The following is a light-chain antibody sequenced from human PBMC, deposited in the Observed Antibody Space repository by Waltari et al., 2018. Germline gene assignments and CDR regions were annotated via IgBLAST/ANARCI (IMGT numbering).Light chain of an antibody. CDR1: KSIGNAY. CDR3: QQSYNSPPF. CDR2: GAS. V-gene: IGKV1-39*01. J-gene: IGKJ4*01. Sequence: IYMTNSPSSLSASVGDRVTFPCRSTKSIGNAYLDWYQQKPGKAPKLLIYGASTLQSGVPSRFSGSGSGTDFTLTISSLQPEDFATYYCQQSYNSPPFFGRGTRVEI.